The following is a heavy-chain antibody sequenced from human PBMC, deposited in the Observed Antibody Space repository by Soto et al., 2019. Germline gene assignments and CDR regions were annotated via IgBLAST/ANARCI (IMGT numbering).Heavy chain of an antibody. Sequence: QVQLVESGGGVVQPGRSLRLSCAASGFTFSSYGMHWVRQAPGKGLEWVAVIWYDGSNKYYADSVKGRFTISRDNSKNTLYLQMNSLRAEDTAVYYCARDRVWWLRAGRYFDLWGRGTLVTFSS. CDR1: GFTFSSYG. J-gene: IGHJ2*01. D-gene: IGHD5-12*01. V-gene: IGHV3-33*01. CDR3: ARDRVWWLRAGRYFDL. CDR2: IWYDGSNK.